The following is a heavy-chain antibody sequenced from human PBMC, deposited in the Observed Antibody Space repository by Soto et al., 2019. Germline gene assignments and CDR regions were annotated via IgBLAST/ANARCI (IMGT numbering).Heavy chain of an antibody. Sequence: WTWIRQHPGKGLEWIGYIYHSGSTYYSPSLKSRVTISVDTSENQFSLKLTSVTAADTAVYHCARGGDGFDLWGQGKMVTVSS. V-gene: IGHV4-31*02. CDR3: ARGGDGFDL. J-gene: IGHJ3*01. CDR2: IYHSGST.